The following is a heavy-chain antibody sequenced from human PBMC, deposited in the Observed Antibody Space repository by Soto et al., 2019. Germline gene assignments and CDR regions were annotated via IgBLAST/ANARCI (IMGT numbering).Heavy chain of an antibody. Sequence: GGSLRLSCATSGFTLSGNYQSWVRQAPGKGLEWVSIIYAGSGTAYADSVKDRFTISRDSSKNTLYLQMNTLRAEDTAVYYCANSGRKYYFDSWGQGTLVTVSS. D-gene: IGHD6-19*01. V-gene: IGHV3-66*01. CDR2: IYAGSGT. J-gene: IGHJ4*02. CDR1: GFTLSGNY. CDR3: ANSGRKYYFDS.